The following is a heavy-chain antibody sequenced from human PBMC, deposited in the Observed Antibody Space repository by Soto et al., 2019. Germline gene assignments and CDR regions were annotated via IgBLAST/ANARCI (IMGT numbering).Heavy chain of an antibody. CDR2: IYYSGST. Sequence: QVQLQESGPGLVKPSQTLSLTCTVSGGSISSGGYYWCWIRQHPGKGLEGVGYIYYSGSTYYNPSLKRRVTISVDTSKHQFSLKLSSVTAAVTAGDYGARQGATTPYYLDYWGQGTLVTVSS. CDR3: ARQGATTPYYLDY. J-gene: IGHJ4*02. D-gene: IGHD1-26*01. V-gene: IGHV4-31*03. CDR1: GGSISSGGYY.